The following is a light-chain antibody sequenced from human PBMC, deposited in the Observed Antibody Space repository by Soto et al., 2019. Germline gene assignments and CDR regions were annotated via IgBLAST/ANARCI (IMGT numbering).Light chain of an antibody. V-gene: IGKV3-20*01. Sequence: EIVLTQSPGTLSLSPGERATLSCRASQSVSSRHLAWYQQTPGQAPRLLIYGTSSRATGIPDRFSGSESGTDFTLTISRLEHEDFAVYYCQHYQSSPLTSGGGTKVEIK. CDR3: QHYQSSPLT. J-gene: IGKJ4*01. CDR1: QSVSSRH. CDR2: GTS.